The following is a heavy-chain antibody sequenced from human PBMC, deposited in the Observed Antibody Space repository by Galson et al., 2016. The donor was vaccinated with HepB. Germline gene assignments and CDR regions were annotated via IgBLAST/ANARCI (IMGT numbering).Heavy chain of an antibody. Sequence: SLRLSCAASRFSFSSYTIHWVRQTPGKGLEWVAVISYDGNNKDYADSVKGRFTISRDNSKNTLYLQMNSLRAEDTAVYYCARAQWIQARRAAYFDYWGQGALVTVSS. D-gene: IGHD5-18*01. CDR3: ARAQWIQARRAAYFDY. CDR1: RFSFSSYT. V-gene: IGHV3-30-3*01. J-gene: IGHJ4*02. CDR2: ISYDGNNK.